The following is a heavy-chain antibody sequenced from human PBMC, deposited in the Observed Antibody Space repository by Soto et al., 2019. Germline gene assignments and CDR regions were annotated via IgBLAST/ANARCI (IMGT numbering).Heavy chain of an antibody. V-gene: IGHV4-59*08. D-gene: IGHD6-19*01. Sequence: SETLSLTCTVSGGSISSYYWSWIRQPPGKGLEWIGYIYYSGSTNYNPSLKSRVTISVATSKNQSSLKLSSVTAADTAVYYCARTIHSSGGIVSDIMDVWGQGTTVTVSS. J-gene: IGHJ6*02. CDR2: IYYSGST. CDR3: ARTIHSSGGIVSDIMDV. CDR1: GGSISSYY.